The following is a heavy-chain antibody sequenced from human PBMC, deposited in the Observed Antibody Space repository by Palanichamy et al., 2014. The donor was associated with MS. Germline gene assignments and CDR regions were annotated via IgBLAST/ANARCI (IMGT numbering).Heavy chain of an antibody. CDR1: GFTFSSYW. CDR2: IKQDGSEK. V-gene: IGHV3-7*01. Sequence: LVGGLGGGLGPGPGGSLRLSCAASGFTFSSYWMNWVRQAPGKGLEWVASIKQDGSEKYYVDSVKGRFTISRDNAKNSLFLQMNSLRAEDTAVYYCARGYYGMDVWGQGTTVTVSS. CDR3: ARGYYGMDV. J-gene: IGHJ6*02.